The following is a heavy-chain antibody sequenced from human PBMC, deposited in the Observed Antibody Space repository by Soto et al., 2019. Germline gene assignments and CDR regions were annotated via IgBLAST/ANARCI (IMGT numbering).Heavy chain of an antibody. Sequence: QVQLQQWGAGLLKPSETLSLTCAVYGGSFSGYYWSWIRQPPGKGLEWIGEINHSGSTNYNPSLKSRFTISVDTSKNQFSLKLSSVTTADTAVYYCARGQDCSSTSCYAYASSWFDPWGQGTLVTVSS. V-gene: IGHV4-34*01. CDR1: GGSFSGYY. D-gene: IGHD2-2*01. CDR3: ARGQDCSSTSCYAYASSWFDP. J-gene: IGHJ5*02. CDR2: INHSGST.